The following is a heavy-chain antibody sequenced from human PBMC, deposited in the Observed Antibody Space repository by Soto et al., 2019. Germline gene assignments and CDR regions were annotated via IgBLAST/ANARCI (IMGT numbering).Heavy chain of an antibody. Sequence: GGSLRLSCAASGFTFSIYAMSWVRQAPGKGLEWVSGISGSGGSTYYADSVKGRFTISRDNSKNTLYLQMNSLRAEDTAVYYCAKVTGYSYGYMRYYYAMGVWGQGTTVTVSS. CDR1: GFTFSIYA. D-gene: IGHD5-18*01. V-gene: IGHV3-23*01. CDR2: ISGSGGST. J-gene: IGHJ6*02. CDR3: AKVTGYSYGYMRYYYAMGV.